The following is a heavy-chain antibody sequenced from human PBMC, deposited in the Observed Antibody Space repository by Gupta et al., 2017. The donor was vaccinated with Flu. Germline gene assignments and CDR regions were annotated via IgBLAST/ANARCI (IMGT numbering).Heavy chain of an antibody. CDR3: ARDVVTRRSGRVNAFSL. CDR2: MYDSGSA. CDR1: GVSVSSNY. V-gene: IGHV3-53*02. J-gene: IGHJ3*01. D-gene: IGHD2-21*02. Sequence: DVQLRESGGGLIQSGGSLSPSCDVSGVSVSSNYMAWIRRAPGRGLQWVSVMYDSGSAFYADSVKGRFTISRDISQNTLYLQMDNLRPDDTAVYYCARDVVTRRSGRVNAFSLWGPGTMAIVSS.